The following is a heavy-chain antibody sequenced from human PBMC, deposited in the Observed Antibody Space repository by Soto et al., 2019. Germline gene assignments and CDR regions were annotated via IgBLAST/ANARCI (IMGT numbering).Heavy chain of an antibody. J-gene: IGHJ4*02. CDR2: IRGSGDFT. D-gene: IGHD4-17*01. Sequence: VHLLESGGGLVQPGGSLRLSCVASGFTFSIDAMSWVRQAPGKGLEWVSLIRGSGDFTEYAGSVKGRFTISRDNSKNTVSLQMNSLRADDTAVYYCAKGRETTSIFDYWGQGILVTVSS. CDR3: AKGRETTSIFDY. CDR1: GFTFSIDA. V-gene: IGHV3-23*01.